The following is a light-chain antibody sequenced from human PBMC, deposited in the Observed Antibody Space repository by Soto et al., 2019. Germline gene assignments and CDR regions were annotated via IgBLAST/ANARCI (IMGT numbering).Light chain of an antibody. J-gene: IGLJ3*02. Sequence: QSALTQPASVSGSPGQSITISCTGTSSDVGSYNLVSWYQQHPGKAPKLMIYEGTTRPSGVSYRFSGSKSGNTASLTISGLQAEDEADYFCCSYAATFSVFGGGTKVTVL. CDR3: CSYAATFSV. V-gene: IGLV2-23*01. CDR2: EGT. CDR1: SSDVGSYNL.